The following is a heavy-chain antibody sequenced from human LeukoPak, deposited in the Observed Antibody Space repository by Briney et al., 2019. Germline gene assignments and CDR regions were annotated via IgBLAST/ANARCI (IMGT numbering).Heavy chain of an antibody. CDR2: INSGGSST. D-gene: IGHD5-18*01. CDR1: GFTFSSYW. V-gene: IGHV3-74*01. J-gene: IGHJ3*02. Sequence: GGSLRLSCAASGFTFSSYWMHWVRQAPGKGLVWVSRINSGGSSTSYADSVKGRFTISRDNAKNTLYLQMNSLRAEDTAVYYCARGGGNSCDAFDIWGQGTMVTVSS. CDR3: ARGGGNSCDAFDI.